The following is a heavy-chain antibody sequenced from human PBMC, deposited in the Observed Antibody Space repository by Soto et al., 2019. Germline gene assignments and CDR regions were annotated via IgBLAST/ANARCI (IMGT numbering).Heavy chain of an antibody. V-gene: IGHV3-23*01. CDR2: ITGTASST. D-gene: IGHD5-12*01. CDR3: AKGAEGYVVSSLDS. J-gene: IGHJ4*02. Sequence: EVQLLESGGGFVQPGGSLRLSCAASGFRFSDFAMTWVRQAPGRGLEWVSAITGTASSTYYAYSVKGRFTISRDNSKNTLYLQIKSLRAEDTAIYYCAKGAEGYVVSSLDSWGQGTLVTVSS. CDR1: GFRFSDFA.